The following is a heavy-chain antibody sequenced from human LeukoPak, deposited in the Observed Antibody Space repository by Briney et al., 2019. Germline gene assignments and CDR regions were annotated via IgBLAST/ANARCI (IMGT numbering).Heavy chain of an antibody. V-gene: IGHV1-8*01. Sequence: ASVKVSCKASGYTFTSYDINWVRQATGQGLEWMGWMNPNSGNTGYAQKFQGRVTMTRNTSISTAYMELSSLRSEDTAVYYCARDPSLAPNWGDHFDYWGQGTLLTVSS. J-gene: IGHJ4*02. D-gene: IGHD7-27*01. CDR2: MNPNSGNT. CDR1: GYTFTSYD. CDR3: ARDPSLAPNWGDHFDY.